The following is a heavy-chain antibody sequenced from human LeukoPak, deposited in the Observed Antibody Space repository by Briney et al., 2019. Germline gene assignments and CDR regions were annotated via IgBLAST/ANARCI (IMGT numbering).Heavy chain of an antibody. D-gene: IGHD3-22*01. CDR2: IYYSGST. J-gene: IGHJ4*02. CDR3: AVLTYYYDSSGYYLDYFDY. CDR1: GGSISSGGYY. Sequence: PSETLSLTCTVSGGSISSGGYYWSWIRQHPGKGLEWIGYIYYSGSTYYNPSLKSRVTISVDTSKNQCSLKLSSVTAADTAVYYCAVLTYYYDSSGYYLDYFDYWGQGTLVTVSS. V-gene: IGHV4-31*03.